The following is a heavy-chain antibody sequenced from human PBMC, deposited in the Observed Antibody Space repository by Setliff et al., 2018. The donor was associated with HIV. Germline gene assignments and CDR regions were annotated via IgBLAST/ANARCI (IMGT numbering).Heavy chain of an antibody. V-gene: IGHV4-39*01. CDR1: GGSISSTAYY. Sequence: SETLSLTCTVSGGSISSTAYYWGWIRQPPGKGLEWIGTIYDSGTTHFSSGNTYYNPSLKSRVTMSGDTSKNQFSLRLSSVTATDSAVYYCARLGRPYSGQGWFDPWGQGTLVTVSS. J-gene: IGHJ5*02. CDR3: ARLGRPYSGQGWFDP. CDR2: IYDSGTTHFSSGNT. D-gene: IGHD5-12*01.